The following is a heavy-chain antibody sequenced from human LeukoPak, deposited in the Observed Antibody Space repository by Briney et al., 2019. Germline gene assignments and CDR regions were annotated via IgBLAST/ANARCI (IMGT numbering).Heavy chain of an antibody. CDR1: GYTFTGYY. J-gene: IGHJ4*02. CDR2: INPNSGGT. V-gene: IGHV1-2*02. D-gene: IGHD7-27*01. Sequence: ASVKVSCKASGYTFTGYYMHWVRQAPGQGLEWMGWINPNSGGTNYAQKFQGRVTMTRDTSISTAYMELSRLRSDDTAVYYCAKGGPTGDLRSPGRDWWGQGALVTVSS. CDR3: AKGGPTGDLRSPGRDW.